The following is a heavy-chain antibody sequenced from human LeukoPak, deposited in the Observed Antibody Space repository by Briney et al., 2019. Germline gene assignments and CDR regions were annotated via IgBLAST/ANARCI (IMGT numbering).Heavy chain of an antibody. V-gene: IGHV3-74*01. CDR3: ARDYYHSVDH. J-gene: IGHJ4*02. Sequence: PGGSLRLSCAASGFTFNSYWMHWVRQAPGKGLVWVSLIYSVGSSTTYADSVKSRFTNSRDNAKNTLHLQMNSLRTEDTAVYYCARDYYHSVDHWGKGTLVTVS. CDR2: IYSVGSST. CDR1: GFTFNSYW. D-gene: IGHD3-10*01.